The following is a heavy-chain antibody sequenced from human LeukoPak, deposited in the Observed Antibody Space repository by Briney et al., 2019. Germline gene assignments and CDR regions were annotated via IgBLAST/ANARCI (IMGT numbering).Heavy chain of an antibody. D-gene: IGHD2-2*01. J-gene: IGHJ5*02. V-gene: IGHV3-21*01. CDR3: ARIQSHYCSSTSCYRFGFDP. CDR2: ISSSSSYI. Sequence: GRSLRLSCGASGFSFSTDAMHWVRQAPGKGLEWVSSISSSSSYIYYADSVKGRFTISRDNAKNSLYLQMNSLRAEDTAVYYCARIQSHYCSSTSCYRFGFDPWGQGTLVTVSS. CDR1: GFSFSTDA.